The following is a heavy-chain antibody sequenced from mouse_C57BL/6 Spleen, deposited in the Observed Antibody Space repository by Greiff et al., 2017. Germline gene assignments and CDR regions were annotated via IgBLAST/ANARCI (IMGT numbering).Heavy chain of an antibody. CDR2: IYPGDGDT. CDR1: GYAFSSYW. CDR3: ARDENGNWDY. V-gene: IGHV1-80*01. Sequence: VQLQESGAELVTPGASVKISCKASGYAFSSYWMNWVKQRPGKGLEWIGQIYPGDGDTNYNGKFKGKATLTADKSSSTAYMQLSSLTSEDSAVYFCARDENGNWDYGGQGTTLTVSS. D-gene: IGHD2-1*01. J-gene: IGHJ2*01.